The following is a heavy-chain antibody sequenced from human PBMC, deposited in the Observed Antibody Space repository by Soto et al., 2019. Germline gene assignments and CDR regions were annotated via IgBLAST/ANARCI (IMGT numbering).Heavy chain of an antibody. CDR3: ARDRSTSDF. CDR1: GYTFSTYG. Sequence: QVQLVQSGAEMKKPGASVKVSCKTSGYTFSTYGVSWVRQAPGQGLEWMGWISYNGATDYAQKLQGRVTMTRDTPTRPAYMARRRLPSHDTAVYSCARDRSTSDFWGQGTLVTVSS. J-gene: IGHJ4*02. CDR2: ISYNGAT. V-gene: IGHV1-18*01. D-gene: IGHD2-2*01.